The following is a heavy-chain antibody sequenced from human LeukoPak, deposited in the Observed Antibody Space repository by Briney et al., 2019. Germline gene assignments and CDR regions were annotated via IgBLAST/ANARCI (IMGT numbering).Heavy chain of an antibody. V-gene: IGHV4-39*01. CDR2: IYYSGRT. J-gene: IGHJ5*02. CDR3: ARQFCSFSSCYHLGWFDP. D-gene: IGHD2-2*01. CDR1: GGSISSNSFY. Sequence: KTSETLSLTCTVSGGSISSNSFYWGWIRQPPGKGLEWIGSIYYSGRTYYKSSLKSRVTIPVDTSKNLFSLKLSSVTAADTAVYYCARQFCSFSSCYHLGWFDPWGQGTLVTVSS.